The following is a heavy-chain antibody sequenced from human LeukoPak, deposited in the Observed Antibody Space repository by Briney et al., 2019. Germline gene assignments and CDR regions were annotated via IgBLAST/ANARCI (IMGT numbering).Heavy chain of an antibody. D-gene: IGHD3-16*01. Sequence: ASVKVSCKASGGTFSSYAISWVRQAPGQGLEWMGGIIPIFGTANYAQKFQGRVMITADESTSTAYMELSSLRSEDTAVYYCARVLMITFGGGTNWFDPWGQGTLVTVSS. CDR3: ARVLMITFGGGTNWFDP. CDR2: IIPIFGTA. J-gene: IGHJ5*02. CDR1: GGTFSSYA. V-gene: IGHV1-69*13.